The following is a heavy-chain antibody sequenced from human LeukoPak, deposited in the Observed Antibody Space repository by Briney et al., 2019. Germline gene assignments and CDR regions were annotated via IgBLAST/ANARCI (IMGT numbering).Heavy chain of an antibody. Sequence: PGGSLRLSCAASGFTFSKYWMSWVRQAPGKGLEWVANIRQDGSDKRYVDSMKGRFTISRDNPKNSLYLQMNSLRAEDTAVYYCARLLRSDDYWGQGTLVAVSS. CDR2: IRQDGSDK. D-gene: IGHD1-26*01. V-gene: IGHV3-7*03. J-gene: IGHJ4*02. CDR3: ARLLRSDDY. CDR1: GFTFSKYW.